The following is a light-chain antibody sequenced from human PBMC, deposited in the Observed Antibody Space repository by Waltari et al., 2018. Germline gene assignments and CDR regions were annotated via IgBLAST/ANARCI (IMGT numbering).Light chain of an antibody. V-gene: IGKV1-16*01. Sequence: DIQMTQSPSSLSASVGARVTITCQASQDISNNVAWYQQKPGKVSKLLIYKASTLHSGVPSRFSGSGSGTHFALTISSLQPDDFATYFCQHGYGAPPTFGGGTKVEI. CDR3: QHGYGAPPT. CDR1: QDISNN. J-gene: IGKJ4*01. CDR2: KAS.